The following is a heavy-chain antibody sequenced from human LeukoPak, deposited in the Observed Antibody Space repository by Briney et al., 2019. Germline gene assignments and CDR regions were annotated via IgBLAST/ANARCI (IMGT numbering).Heavy chain of an antibody. CDR3: ARGRARRNPYIYDSSGFPFDY. CDR2: INHRGFT. V-gene: IGHV4-34*01. J-gene: IGHJ4*02. Sequence: SETLSLTCAVYGGSFSDYYWSWIRQPPGKGPEWIGDINHRGFTNHNPSLKSRVTISVDTSTNHFSLSLISLTAADTAVYYCARGRARRNPYIYDSSGFPFDYWGQGTLVTVST. CDR1: GGSFSDYY. D-gene: IGHD3-22*01.